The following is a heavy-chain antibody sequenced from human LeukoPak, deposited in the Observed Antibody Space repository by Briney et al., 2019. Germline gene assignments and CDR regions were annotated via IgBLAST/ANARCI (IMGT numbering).Heavy chain of an antibody. V-gene: IGHV3-23*01. D-gene: IGHD5-18*01. CDR2: ITTGGPNT. J-gene: IGHJ4*02. CDR1: GFTFSSYT. CDR3: ASQPAMARFEFDY. Sequence: GGSLRLSCTASGFTFSSYTMSWVRQAPGKGLKWVSTITTGGPNTYYADSVKGRFTVSRDDSKNTLYLQMNSLRAEDTAVYYCASQPAMARFEFDYWGQGTLVTVSS.